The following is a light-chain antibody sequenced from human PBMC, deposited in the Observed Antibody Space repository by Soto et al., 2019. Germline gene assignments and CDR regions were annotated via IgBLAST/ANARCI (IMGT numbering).Light chain of an antibody. J-gene: IGKJ1*01. CDR3: QQYSSYPT. CDR2: DVS. CDR1: QSISTW. Sequence: DSQMTQSPYTLSPSVGDRVSITCRASQSISTWLAWYQQKPGKAPKFLIYDVSNLESGVPSRFSGSGSGTEFTLTISSLQPDDFATYYCQQYSSYPTFGQGTKVDIK. V-gene: IGKV1-5*01.